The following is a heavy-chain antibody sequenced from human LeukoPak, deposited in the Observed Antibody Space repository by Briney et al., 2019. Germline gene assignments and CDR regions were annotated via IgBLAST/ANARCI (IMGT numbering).Heavy chain of an antibody. Sequence: SGTLSLTCGVSSGSISSSNWWSWVRQPPGKGLEWIGDIYHSGIINYNPSLKSRVTISVDKSKNQFPLKLRSETAADTAMYYCARVNSGSYGGSIDYWGQGTLVTVSS. J-gene: IGHJ4*02. CDR1: SGSISSSNW. D-gene: IGHD1-26*01. V-gene: IGHV4-4*02. CDR3: ARVNSGSYGGSIDY. CDR2: IYHSGII.